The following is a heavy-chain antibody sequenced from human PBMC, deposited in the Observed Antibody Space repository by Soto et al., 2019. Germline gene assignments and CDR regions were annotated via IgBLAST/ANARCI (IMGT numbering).Heavy chain of an antibody. J-gene: IGHJ4*02. V-gene: IGHV3-21*01. CDR1: GFGFSPYN. CDR3: AREPPAHPDYGAYPFFDN. CDR2: VSSSSTSI. Sequence: GGSLRLSCATSGFGFSPYNMNWVRQAPGKGLEWVSSVSSSSTSIHYADSVKGRFTISRDNAKNSVYLQMNSLRAEDTAVYFCAREPPAHPDYGAYPFFDNWGQGTLVTVSS. D-gene: IGHD4-17*01.